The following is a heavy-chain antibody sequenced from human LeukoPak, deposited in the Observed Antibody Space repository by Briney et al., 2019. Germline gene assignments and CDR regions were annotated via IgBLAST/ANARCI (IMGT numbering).Heavy chain of an antibody. CDR3: SGDLNWSFDY. J-gene: IGHJ4*02. D-gene: IGHD1-1*01. CDR2: IRSKAYGGTT. Sequence: GGSLRLSCSASGFTFGDYAMSWVRQAPGKGLEWVGFIRSKAYGGTTEYAASVEGRFSISRDDSKSIAYLQMNSPKIEDTAVYYCSGDLNWSFDYWGQGILVTVSS. V-gene: IGHV3-49*04. CDR1: GFTFGDYA.